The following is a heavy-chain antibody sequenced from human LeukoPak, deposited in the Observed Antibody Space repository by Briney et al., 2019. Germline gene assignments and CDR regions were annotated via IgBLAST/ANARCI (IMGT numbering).Heavy chain of an antibody. CDR1: GVFISSTGYF. J-gene: IGHJ3*01. CDR2: IFYSGTT. CDR3: ARELRYDNSDSGAF. D-gene: IGHD3-22*01. Sequence: SETLSLTCTVSGVFISSTGYFWNWIRQDPGKGLEWIGYIFYSGTTNYNPSLSSRITISVDTSKNQFSLKLSSVTAADTAVYYCARELRYDNSDSGAFWGQGTVVTVSS. V-gene: IGHV4-31*03.